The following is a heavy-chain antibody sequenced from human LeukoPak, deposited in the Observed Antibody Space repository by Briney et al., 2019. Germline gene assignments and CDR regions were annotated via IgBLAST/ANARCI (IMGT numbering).Heavy chain of an antibody. CDR1: GRFLSGLY. D-gene: IGHD2-2*01. J-gene: IGHJ1*01. CDR2: INHSGST. Sequence: PSDTLSLPCAVYGRFLSGLYWLCMPHPPGKALECIGDINHSGSTNYNLPLKSRVNISVDTSKNQFSLKLSSVTAADTAVYFCSRVGGVVPFQHWGQGTLVTVSS. V-gene: IGHV4-34*01. CDR3: SRVGGVVPFQH.